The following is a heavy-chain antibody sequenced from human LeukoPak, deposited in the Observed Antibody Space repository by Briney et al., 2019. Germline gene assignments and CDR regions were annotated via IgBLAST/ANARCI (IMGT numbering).Heavy chain of an antibody. CDR2: INHDGTST. D-gene: IGHD3-3*01. V-gene: IGHV3-74*01. J-gene: IGHJ6*03. CDR3: VRVYYDFWSGYPMMGENYYYCMDV. CDR1: GFTFTTFC. Sequence: GGSLRLSCATSGFTFTTFCMHWVRQAPGKGLVWVSRINHDGTSTNYADSVKGRFTISTYNAKNTVYLQMNSLRAEGTAVYYCVRVYYDFWSGYPMMGENYYYCMDVWGKGTTVTVSS.